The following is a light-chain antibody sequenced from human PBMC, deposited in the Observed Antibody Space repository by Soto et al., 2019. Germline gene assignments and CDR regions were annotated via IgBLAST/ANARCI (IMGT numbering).Light chain of an antibody. Sequence: QSVLTQSPSASGTPGQRVTISCSGSSSNIGSNYVYWYRQLPGTAPKLLIYSDTQRPSGVPDRFSGSKSGTSASLAISGLQSEDEANYYCIAWDDSLKGPVFGGGTKLTVL. CDR3: IAWDDSLKGPV. V-gene: IGLV1-44*01. J-gene: IGLJ3*02. CDR2: SDT. CDR1: SSNIGSNY.